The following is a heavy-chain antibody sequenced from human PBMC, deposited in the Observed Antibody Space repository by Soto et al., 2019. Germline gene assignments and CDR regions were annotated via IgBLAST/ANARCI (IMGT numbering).Heavy chain of an antibody. V-gene: IGHV3-48*03. CDR3: ARVGGIVVVPAAADY. D-gene: IGHD2-2*01. CDR1: GFTFSSYE. CDR2: ISSSGSTI. Sequence: GGSLRLSCAASGFTFSSYEMNWVRQAPGKGLEWVSYISSSGSTIYYADSVKGRFTISRDNAKNSLYLQMNSLRAEDTAVYYCARVGGIVVVPAAADYWGQGTLVTVSS. J-gene: IGHJ4*02.